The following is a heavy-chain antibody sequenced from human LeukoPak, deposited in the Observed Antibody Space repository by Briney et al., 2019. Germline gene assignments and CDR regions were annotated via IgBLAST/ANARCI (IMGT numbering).Heavy chain of an antibody. Sequence: PSETLSLTCAVYGGSFSGYYWSWIRQPPGKGLEWIGEINHSGSTNYNPSLKSRVTISVDTSKNQFSLKLSSVTAADTAVYYCARHRTMFYNWFDPWGRGTLVTVSS. CDR3: ARHRTMFYNWFDP. V-gene: IGHV4-34*01. CDR2: INHSGST. J-gene: IGHJ5*02. CDR1: GGSFSGYY. D-gene: IGHD3-10*02.